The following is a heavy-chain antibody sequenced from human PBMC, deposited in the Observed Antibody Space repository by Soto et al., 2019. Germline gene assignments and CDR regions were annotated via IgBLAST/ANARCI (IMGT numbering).Heavy chain of an antibody. CDR3: ARSPHIQLWSYPSDY. D-gene: IGHD5-18*01. V-gene: IGHV4-31*03. CDR2: IYFSGST. Sequence: QVQLQESGPGLVKPSETLSLTCTVSGGSISSGGYYWSWIRQHPGKGLEWIGYIYFSGSTYYNPSLKSRVTISVDTSKNQFSLKLSSVTAADTAVYYCARSPHIQLWSYPSDYWGQGTLVTVSS. J-gene: IGHJ4*02. CDR1: GGSISSGGYY.